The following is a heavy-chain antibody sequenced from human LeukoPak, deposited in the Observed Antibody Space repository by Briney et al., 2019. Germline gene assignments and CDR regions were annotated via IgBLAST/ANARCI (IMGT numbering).Heavy chain of an antibody. Sequence: SETLSLTCTVSGGSISSYYWTWIRQPAGKGLEWIGRISTSGNTYYNPSLKSRLTLSVDTSKNQFSLKLSSVTAADTAVYYCARGMRYCSGAGCQNWFDPWGQGTLVTVSS. J-gene: IGHJ5*02. D-gene: IGHD2-15*01. CDR2: ISTSGNT. CDR3: ARGMRYCSGAGCQNWFDP. CDR1: GGSISSYY. V-gene: IGHV4-4*07.